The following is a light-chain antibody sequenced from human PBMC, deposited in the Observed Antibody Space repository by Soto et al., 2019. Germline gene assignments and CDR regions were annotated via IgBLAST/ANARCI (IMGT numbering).Light chain of an antibody. CDR3: HQNYSIPIT. CDR2: AAS. V-gene: IGKV1-39*01. Sequence: RFSPTMSASHGDRVTXTCRASQTISRWLAWDQQKPGKATDLLIYAASSWKSGVPSRFSGSGSGTDFTLTIHGLQPEDFATYYCHQNYSIPITFCQSTRMKIK. J-gene: IGKJ5*01. CDR1: QTISRW.